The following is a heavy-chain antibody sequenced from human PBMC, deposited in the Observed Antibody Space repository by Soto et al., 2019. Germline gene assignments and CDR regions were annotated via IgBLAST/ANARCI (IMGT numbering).Heavy chain of an antibody. D-gene: IGHD1-26*01. CDR1: GFTFSEHY. Sequence: EEQLVESGGGLVQPGGSLTLSCAASGFTFSEHYMEWVRQAPGKGLEWVARSRNEAKSYSTDYAASVKGRFTVSRDLSMNSLYLQMNNLKNEDTAVYYCSRMEGGWGQGTLVTVSS. V-gene: IGHV3-72*01. J-gene: IGHJ4*02. CDR2: SRNEAKSYST. CDR3: SRMEGG.